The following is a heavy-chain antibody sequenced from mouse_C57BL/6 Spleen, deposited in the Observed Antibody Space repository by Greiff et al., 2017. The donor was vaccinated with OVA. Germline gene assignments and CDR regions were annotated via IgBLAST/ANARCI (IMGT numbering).Heavy chain of an antibody. CDR2: IDPSDSYN. D-gene: IGHD1-1*01. V-gene: IGHV1-69*01. CDR1: GYTFTSYW. CDR3: ARGDGSTYYFDY. J-gene: IGHJ2*01. Sequence: QVQLQQPGAELVMPGASVKLSCKASGYTFTSYWMHWVKQRPGQGLEWIGEIDPSDSYNNYNQKFKGKSTLTVDKSSSTAYMQLSSLTSEDSAVYYCARGDGSTYYFDYWGQGTTLTVSS.